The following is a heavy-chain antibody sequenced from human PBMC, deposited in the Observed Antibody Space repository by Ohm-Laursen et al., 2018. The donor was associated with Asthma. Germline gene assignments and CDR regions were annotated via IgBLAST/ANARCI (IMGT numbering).Heavy chain of an antibody. CDR3: GRVYSSSWGP. Sequence: GSLRLSCSASGFTFNKSWMSWVRQAPGKGLEWVAHINENGGEKFYVDSVKGRVTISRDNAKNSLYLQMNSLRADDTAVYYCGRVYSSSWGPRGQGTLVTVSS. CDR2: INENGGEK. V-gene: IGHV3-7*05. CDR1: GFTFNKSW. D-gene: IGHD6-13*01. J-gene: IGHJ4*02.